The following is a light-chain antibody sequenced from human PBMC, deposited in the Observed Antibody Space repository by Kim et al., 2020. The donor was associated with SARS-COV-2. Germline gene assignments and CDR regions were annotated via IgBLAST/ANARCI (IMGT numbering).Light chain of an antibody. CDR2: GNS. J-gene: IGLJ3*02. CDR3: QSYDSSLSGWV. V-gene: IGLV1-40*01. CDR1: ASNTGAGYD. Sequence: RVTMACTGGASNTGAGYDVHWYQQMPGTAPTLLIYGNSNRPSGVPDRFSGSKSVTSASLAITGLQAEDEADYYCQSYDSSLSGWVFGGGTQLTVL.